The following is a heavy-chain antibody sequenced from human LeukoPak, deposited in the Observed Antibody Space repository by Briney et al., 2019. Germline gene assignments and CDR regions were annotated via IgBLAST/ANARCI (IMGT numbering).Heavy chain of an antibody. V-gene: IGHV1-8*01. J-gene: IGHJ1*01. Sequence: GASVRVSCKASGYTFTSYDINWVRQATGQGLEWMGWMNPNSGNTGYAQQFQGRVTMTRNTSINTAYMELTSLRSEDTAVFYCARGVRDSSGREYFQHWGQGTVVTVSS. D-gene: IGHD3-22*01. CDR3: ARGVRDSSGREYFQH. CDR2: MNPNSGNT. CDR1: GYTFTSYD.